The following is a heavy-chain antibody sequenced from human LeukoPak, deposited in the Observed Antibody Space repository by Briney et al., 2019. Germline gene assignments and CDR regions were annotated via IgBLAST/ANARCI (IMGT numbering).Heavy chain of an antibody. Sequence: ASVKVSCKASGYTFTSYDINWVRLATGQGLEWMGWMNPNSGNTGYAQKFQGRVTMTRNTSISTAYMELSSLRSEDTAVYYCARNYVDYDFWSGYYNTWFDPWGQGTLVTVSS. V-gene: IGHV1-8*01. J-gene: IGHJ5*02. CDR1: GYTFTSYD. CDR3: ARNYVDYDFWSGYYNTWFDP. D-gene: IGHD3-3*01. CDR2: MNPNSGNT.